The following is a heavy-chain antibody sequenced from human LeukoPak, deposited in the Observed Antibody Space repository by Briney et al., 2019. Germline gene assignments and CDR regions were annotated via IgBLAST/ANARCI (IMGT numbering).Heavy chain of an antibody. D-gene: IGHD3-10*01. CDR2: INHSGST. Sequence: SETLSLTCTVSGGSISSYYWSWIRQPPGKGLEWIGEINHSGSTNYNPSLKSRVTMSVDTSKNQFSLKLSSVTAADTAVYYCARTRYYYNSRSYGAPYYFDYWGQGTLVAVSS. J-gene: IGHJ4*02. V-gene: IGHV4-34*01. CDR3: ARTRYYYNSRSYGAPYYFDY. CDR1: GGSISSYY.